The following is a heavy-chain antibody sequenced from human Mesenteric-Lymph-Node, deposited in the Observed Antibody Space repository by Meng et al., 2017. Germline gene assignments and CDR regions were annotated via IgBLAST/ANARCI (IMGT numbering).Heavy chain of an antibody. D-gene: IGHD2-15*01. V-gene: IGHV4-34*01. J-gene: IGHJ4*02. CDR3: ARGQGVADY. Sequence: HWGLGSFRASETLASPCAVHGGSFSGYSLSQLRQPPGKGLEWIGEINHSGSTNYNPSLKSRVTISVDTSKNQFSLKLSSVTAADTAVYYCARGQGVADYWGQGTLVNVSS. CDR1: GGSFSGYS. CDR2: INHSGST.